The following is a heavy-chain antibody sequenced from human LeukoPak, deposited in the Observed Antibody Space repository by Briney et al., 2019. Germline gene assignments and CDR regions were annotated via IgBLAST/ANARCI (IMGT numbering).Heavy chain of an antibody. CDR3: ARAPSILLHFDH. Sequence: SETLSLTCTDSAASISAYSWNWIRQPPGKGLEWIGYVSYSGGIHYNTSLQSRVTMLIDKSKNQFSLRLSSVTAADTAVYYCARAPSILLHFDHWGQGTLVTVSS. J-gene: IGHJ4*02. CDR2: VSYSGGI. CDR1: AASISAYS. D-gene: IGHD1-26*01. V-gene: IGHV4-59*01.